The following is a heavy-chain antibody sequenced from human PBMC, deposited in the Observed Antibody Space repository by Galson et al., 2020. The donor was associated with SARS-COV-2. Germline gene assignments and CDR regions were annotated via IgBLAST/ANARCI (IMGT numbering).Heavy chain of an antibody. CDR3: ASLPSNGADSYYGIDV. Sequence: TGGSLRLSCAASGFTFSSYSMNWVRQAPGKGLEWVSSISSSSSYIYYADSVKGRFTISRDNAKNSLYLQMNSLRAEDTAVYYCASLPSNGADSYYGIDVWGQGTTVTVS. D-gene: IGHD1-26*01. CDR2: ISSSSSYI. CDR1: GFTFSSYS. J-gene: IGHJ6*02. V-gene: IGHV3-21*01.